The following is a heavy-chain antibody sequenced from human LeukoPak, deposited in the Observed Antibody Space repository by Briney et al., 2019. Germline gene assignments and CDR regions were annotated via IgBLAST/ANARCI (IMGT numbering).Heavy chain of an antibody. CDR2: MSPSGGST. J-gene: IGHJ5*02. CDR1: GYTFTNYY. Sequence: ASVKVSCKASGYTFTNYYIHWVRQAPGQGLEWMGIMSPSGGSTRYAQKFQGRVTMTRDTSTSTVYMELSSLRSEDSAVYYCARRRKYISGQGEGWFDPWGQGTLVTVSS. V-gene: IGHV1-46*01. D-gene: IGHD6-19*01. CDR3: ARRRKYISGQGEGWFDP.